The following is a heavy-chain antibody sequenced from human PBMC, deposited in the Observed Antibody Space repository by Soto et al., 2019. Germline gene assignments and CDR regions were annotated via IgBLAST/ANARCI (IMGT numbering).Heavy chain of an antibody. V-gene: IGHV1-3*01. J-gene: IGHJ2*01. Sequence: QVQLVQSGAEVKKPGASVKVSCKASGYTFTNYAMHWVRQAPGQRLEWMGWINAGNGNTKYSQKFQGRVTITRDTSASTAYMELSSLRSEDPAVYYCARGGSLYWYFDLWGRGTLVTVSS. CDR1: GYTFTNYA. D-gene: IGHD1-26*01. CDR3: ARGGSLYWYFDL. CDR2: INAGNGNT.